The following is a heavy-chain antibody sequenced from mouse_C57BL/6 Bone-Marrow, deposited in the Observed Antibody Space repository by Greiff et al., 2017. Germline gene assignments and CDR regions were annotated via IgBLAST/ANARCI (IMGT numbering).Heavy chain of an antibody. D-gene: IGHD1-1*01. CDR3: TGSYYGILFAY. V-gene: IGHV1-5*01. CDR2: IYTGNSDT. Sequence: EVQRVESGTVLARPGASVKMSCKTSGYTFTSYWMHWVNQRPGQGLEWIGAIYTGNSDTSYNQKFKGKAKLTAVTSASTAYMELSSLTNEDSAVYYCTGSYYGILFAYWGQGTLVTVSA. CDR1: GYTFTSYW. J-gene: IGHJ3*01.